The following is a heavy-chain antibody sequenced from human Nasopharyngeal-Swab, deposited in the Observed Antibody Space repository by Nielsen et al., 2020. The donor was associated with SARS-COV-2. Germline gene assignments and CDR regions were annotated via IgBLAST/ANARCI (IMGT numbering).Heavy chain of an antibody. CDR2: INTNTGNP. CDR3: ARLIAAPRGNWFDP. Sequence: WVRQAPGHGLEWMGWINTNTGNPTYAQGFTGRFVFSLDTSVSTAYLQISSLKAEDTAVYYCARLIAAPRGNWFDPWGQGTLVTVSS. V-gene: IGHV7-4-1*02. J-gene: IGHJ5*02. D-gene: IGHD6-6*01.